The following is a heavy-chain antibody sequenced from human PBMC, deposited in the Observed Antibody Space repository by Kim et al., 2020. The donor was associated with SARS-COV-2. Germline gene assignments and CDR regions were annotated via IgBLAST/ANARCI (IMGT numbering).Heavy chain of an antibody. J-gene: IGHJ6*02. CDR2: ISYDGSNK. CDR3: VRAHQGSYYYGMDV. CDR1: GVTFSSYA. V-gene: IGHV3-30*09. Sequence: GGSLRLSCAASGVTFSSYAMHWVRQAPGKGLEWVSVISYDGSNKYYADSVKGRFAISRDNTTNTLYLQMNSLRADDTAVYYCVRAHQGSYYYGMDVWGQGTTVTVSS. D-gene: IGHD1-26*01.